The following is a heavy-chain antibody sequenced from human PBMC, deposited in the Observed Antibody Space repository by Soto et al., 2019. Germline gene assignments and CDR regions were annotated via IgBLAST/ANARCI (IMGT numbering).Heavy chain of an antibody. CDR3: ARRKAYSSSSGYYYYGMDV. CDR2: IYYSGST. V-gene: IGHV4-39*01. J-gene: IGHJ6*02. CDR1: GGSISSSSYY. Sequence: SETLSLTCTVSGGSISSSSYYWGWIRQPPGKGLEWIGSIYYSGSTYYNPSLKSRVTISVDTSKSQFSLKLSSVTAADTAVYYCARRKAYSSSSGYYYYGMDVWGQGTTVTVSS. D-gene: IGHD6-6*01.